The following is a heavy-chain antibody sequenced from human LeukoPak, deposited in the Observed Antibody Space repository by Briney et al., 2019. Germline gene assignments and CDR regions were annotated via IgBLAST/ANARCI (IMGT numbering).Heavy chain of an antibody. Sequence: GGSLRLSCAASGFTFSSYSMTWVRQAPGKGLEWVSSISSSSSYIYYADSVKGRFTISRDNAKNSLYLQMNSLRAEDTAVYYCARDHLPDYGDSFFDYWGQGTLVTVSS. CDR2: ISSSSSYI. CDR1: GFTFSSYS. D-gene: IGHD4-17*01. CDR3: ARDHLPDYGDSFFDY. J-gene: IGHJ4*02. V-gene: IGHV3-21*01.